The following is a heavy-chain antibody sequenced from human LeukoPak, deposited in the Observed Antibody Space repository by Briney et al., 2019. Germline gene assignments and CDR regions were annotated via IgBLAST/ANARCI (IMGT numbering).Heavy chain of an antibody. D-gene: IGHD3-22*01. V-gene: IGHV4-59*08. CDR2: IYYTGST. CDR1: GGSISTYY. Sequence: PSETLSLTCTVSGGSISTYYRSWLRQPPGKGLEWIGYIYYTGSTSYNPSLKSRVTLSVDTSKSQFSLKLNSVTAADAAVYYCARQVDSRGYYYAYWGQGILVTVSS. CDR3: ARQVDSRGYYYAY. J-gene: IGHJ4*02.